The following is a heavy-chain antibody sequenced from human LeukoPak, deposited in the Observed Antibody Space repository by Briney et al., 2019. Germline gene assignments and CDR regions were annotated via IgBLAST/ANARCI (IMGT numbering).Heavy chain of an antibody. CDR2: ISGSGGST. CDR3: AKSHYYDSWSGYYTGIDWFDP. J-gene: IGHJ5*02. Sequence: PGGSLRLSWAAPGLTFSSYAMSWVRQAPGKGLGWVSAISGSGGSTYYADSVKGRFTISRDNSKNTLYLQMNSLRAEDTAVYYCAKSHYYDSWSGYYTGIDWFDPWGQGTLVTVSS. V-gene: IGHV3-23*01. D-gene: IGHD3-3*01. CDR1: GLTFSSYA.